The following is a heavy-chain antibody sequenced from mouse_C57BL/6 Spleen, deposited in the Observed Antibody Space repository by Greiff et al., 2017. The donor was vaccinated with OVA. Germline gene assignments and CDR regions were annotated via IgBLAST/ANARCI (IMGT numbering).Heavy chain of an antibody. CDR2: INPNNGGT. CDR1: GYTFTDYY. J-gene: IGHJ2*01. CDR3: ARALMITRYFDY. V-gene: IGHV1-26*01. Sequence: VQLQQSGPELVKPGASVKISCKASGYTFTDYYMNWVKQSHGKSLEWIGDINPNNGGTSYNQKFKGKATLTVDKSSSTAYMELRSLTSEDSAVYYCARALMITRYFDYWGQGTTLTVSS. D-gene: IGHD2-4*01.